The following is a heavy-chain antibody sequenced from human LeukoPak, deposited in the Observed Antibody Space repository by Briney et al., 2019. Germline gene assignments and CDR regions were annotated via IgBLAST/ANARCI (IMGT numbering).Heavy chain of an antibody. V-gene: IGHV1-2*02. CDR2: INPNSGGT. CDR3: ARVAGLYNWFDP. D-gene: IGHD6-13*01. CDR1: GYTFTDYY. J-gene: IGHJ5*02. Sequence: ASVKVSCKASGYTFTDYYMHWVRQAPGQGLEWMGWINPNSGGTNYAQKFQGRVTMTRDTSISTAYMELSRLRSDDTAVYYCARVAGLYNWFDPWGQGTLVTVSS.